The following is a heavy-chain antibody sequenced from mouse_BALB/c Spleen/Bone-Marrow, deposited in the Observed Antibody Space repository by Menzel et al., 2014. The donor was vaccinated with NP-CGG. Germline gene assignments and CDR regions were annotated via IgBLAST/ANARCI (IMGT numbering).Heavy chain of an antibody. J-gene: IGHJ4*01. Sequence: QVQLQQSGPGLVAPSQSLSIPCTVSGFSLTSYGVHWARQPPGKGLEWLGVIWAGGSTNYNSALMSRLSISKDNSKSQVFLKMNSLQTDDTAMYYCARDWLRRAMDYWGQGTSVTVSS. V-gene: IGHV2-9*02. D-gene: IGHD2-2*01. CDR3: ARDWLRRAMDY. CDR1: GFSLTSYG. CDR2: IWAGGST.